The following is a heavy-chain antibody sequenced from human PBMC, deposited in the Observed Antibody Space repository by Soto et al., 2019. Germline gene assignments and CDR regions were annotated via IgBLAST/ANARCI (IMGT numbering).Heavy chain of an antibody. Sequence: SETLSLTCTVSGGSISSSSYYWGWIRQPPGKGLEWIGSTYYSGSTYYNPSLKSRVTISVDTSKNQFSLKLSSVTAADTAVYYCAREVTTGGYYYYYYGMDVWGQGTTVTVSS. CDR3: AREVTTGGYYYYYYGMDV. D-gene: IGHD4-17*01. CDR2: TYYSGST. V-gene: IGHV4-39*01. J-gene: IGHJ6*02. CDR1: GGSISSSSYY.